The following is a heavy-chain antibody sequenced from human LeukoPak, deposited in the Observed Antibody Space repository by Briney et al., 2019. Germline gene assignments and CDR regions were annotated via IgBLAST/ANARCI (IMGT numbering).Heavy chain of an antibody. Sequence: ASVKVSCKASGYTFTSYDINWVRQATGQGLEWMGWMNPNSGNTGYAQKFQGRVTITRNTSISTAYMELSRLRSDDTAVYYCARDKRSYEGILPLYWGQGTLVTVSS. CDR3: ARDKRSYEGILPLY. V-gene: IGHV1-8*03. J-gene: IGHJ4*02. CDR2: MNPNSGNT. D-gene: IGHD1-26*01. CDR1: GYTFTSYD.